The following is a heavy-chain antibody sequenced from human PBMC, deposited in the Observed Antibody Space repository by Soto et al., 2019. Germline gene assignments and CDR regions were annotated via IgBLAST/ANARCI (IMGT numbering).Heavy chain of an antibody. J-gene: IGHJ4*02. Sequence: ASVKVSCKASGGTFSSYAISWVRQAPGQGLEWMGGIIPIFGTANYAQKFQGRVTITADKSTSTAYMELSSLRSEDTAVYYCARGEGATTGGPFDYWGQGTLVTVSS. D-gene: IGHD1-26*01. CDR1: GGTFSSYA. V-gene: IGHV1-69*06. CDR2: IIPIFGTA. CDR3: ARGEGATTGGPFDY.